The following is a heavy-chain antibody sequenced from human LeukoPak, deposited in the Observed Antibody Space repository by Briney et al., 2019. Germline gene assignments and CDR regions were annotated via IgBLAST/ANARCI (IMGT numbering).Heavy chain of an antibody. V-gene: IGHV4-39*01. CDR1: GGSVSSGSYY. Sequence: SETLSLTCTVSGGSVSSGSYYWSWIRQPPGKGLEWIGSIYYSGSTYYNPSLKSRVTISVDTSKNQFSLKLSSVTAADTAVYYCARRRNEDIVVVVAATQFDYWGQGTLVTVSS. CDR2: IYYSGST. CDR3: ARRRNEDIVVVVAATQFDY. D-gene: IGHD2-15*01. J-gene: IGHJ4*02.